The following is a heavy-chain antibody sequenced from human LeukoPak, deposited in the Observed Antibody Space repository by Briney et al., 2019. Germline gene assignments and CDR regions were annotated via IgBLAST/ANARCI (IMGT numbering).Heavy chain of an antibody. V-gene: IGHV3-9*03. J-gene: IGHJ4*02. CDR2: ISWNSGSI. D-gene: IGHD6-6*01. Sequence: GGSLRLSCAASGFTFDDYAMHWVRQAPGKGLEWVSGISWNSGSIGYADSVKGRFTISRDNAKNSLYLQMNSLRAEDMALYYCAKDMGSSIAALNYFDYWGQGTLVTVSS. CDR1: GFTFDDYA. CDR3: AKDMGSSIAALNYFDY.